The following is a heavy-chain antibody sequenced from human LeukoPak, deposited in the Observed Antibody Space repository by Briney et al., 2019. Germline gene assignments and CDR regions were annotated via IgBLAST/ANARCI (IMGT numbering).Heavy chain of an antibody. Sequence: GRSLRLSCAASGFTFSSYGMTWVRQAPGKGLEWVSAITAGGADTKYADSVKGRFTISRDNSKNTLYLQMSSLGVEDTAVYYCAKVQTTRGWYGFDYWGQGTLATVSS. CDR1: GFTFSSYG. D-gene: IGHD6-19*01. CDR3: AKVQTTRGWYGFDY. CDR2: ITAGGADT. V-gene: IGHV3-23*01. J-gene: IGHJ4*02.